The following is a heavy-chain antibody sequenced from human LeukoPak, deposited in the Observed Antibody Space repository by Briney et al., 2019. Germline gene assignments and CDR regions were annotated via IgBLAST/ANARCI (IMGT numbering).Heavy chain of an antibody. CDR3: ARGGFHHGFDF. J-gene: IGHJ3*01. CDR2: IDPKSGGP. CDR1: GYTFRDYY. Sequence: GASVKVSCKASGYTFRDYYMHWVRQAPGQGLEWMGWIDPKSGGPNYAQKFQGRVTLTSDTSISTSYMALSRLTSGDTAVYYCARGGFHHGFDFWGQGTVVTVSS. V-gene: IGHV1-2*02.